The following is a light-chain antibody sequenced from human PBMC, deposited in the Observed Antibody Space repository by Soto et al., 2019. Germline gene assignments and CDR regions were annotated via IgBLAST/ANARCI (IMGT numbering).Light chain of an antibody. CDR3: QQRSNCLPYI. J-gene: IGKJ2*01. Sequence: IVLTQSPATLSLSPGERATLSCRASQSVSSYLAWYQQKPGQAPRLLIYDASNRATGIPARFSGSGSGTDFPLTSSGLEPEDFAVNYGQQRSNCLPYIFGQGTKLEIK. CDR2: DAS. V-gene: IGKV3-11*01. CDR1: QSVSSY.